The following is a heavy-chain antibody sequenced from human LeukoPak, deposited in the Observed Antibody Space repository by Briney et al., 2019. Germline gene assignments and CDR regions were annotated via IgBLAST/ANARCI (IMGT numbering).Heavy chain of an antibody. CDR1: GFSFSTYT. CDR3: ARECCTTNSCYIWGLGY. V-gene: IGHV3-64*02. D-gene: IGHD2-2*02. Sequence: PGGSLRLSCAASGFSFSTYTMRWVRQAPGKGLEYVSGIASNGGTKYYADSVKGRFTISRDNFKNTVYLQMDSLRTEDMAVYYCARECCTTNSCYIWGLGYWGQGTLVTVSS. CDR2: IASNGGTK. J-gene: IGHJ4*02.